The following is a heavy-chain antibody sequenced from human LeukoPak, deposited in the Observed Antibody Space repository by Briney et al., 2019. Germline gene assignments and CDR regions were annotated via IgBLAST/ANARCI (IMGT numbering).Heavy chain of an antibody. CDR3: ARDPPGSSWYNWFDP. Sequence: GGSLRLSCTASGFTFSSYSMNWVRQAPGKGLEWVSYISSSSSTIYYADSVKGRFTISRDNAKNSLYLQMNSLRAEDTAVYYCARDPPGSSWYNWFDPWGQGTLVTVSS. D-gene: IGHD6-13*01. CDR1: GFTFSSYS. V-gene: IGHV3-48*04. CDR2: ISSSSSTI. J-gene: IGHJ5*02.